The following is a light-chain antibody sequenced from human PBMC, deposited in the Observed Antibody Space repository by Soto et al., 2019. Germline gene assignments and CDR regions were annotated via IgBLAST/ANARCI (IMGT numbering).Light chain of an antibody. CDR1: SSNIGAGYD. Sequence: QAVVTQPPSVSGAPGQRVTISCTGSSSNIGAGYDVHWYQQLPGTAPKLLIYGNSNRPSGVPDRFSGSKSATSASLAITGLQAEDEADYYCQSYDSSLSGSEVFGGGTKLTVL. CDR3: QSYDSSLSGSEV. V-gene: IGLV1-40*01. CDR2: GNS. J-gene: IGLJ2*01.